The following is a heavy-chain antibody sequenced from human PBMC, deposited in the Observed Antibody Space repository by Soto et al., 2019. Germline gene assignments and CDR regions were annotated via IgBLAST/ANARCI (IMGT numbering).Heavy chain of an antibody. V-gene: IGHV3-21*01. CDR1: GFSFSSYT. CDR2: ISPTSSYI. J-gene: IGHJ5*02. D-gene: IGHD6-19*01. Sequence: EVQLVESGGGLVKPGGSLRLSCAASGFSFSSYTMNWVRQAPGKGLDWVSAISPTSSYIYYADSVKGRVTISRDNAKNSLYLQLYSLRAEDTAVYYCAIDSPPAAPYSSAWTGWFDPWGQGTLVTVSS. CDR3: AIDSPPAAPYSSAWTGWFDP.